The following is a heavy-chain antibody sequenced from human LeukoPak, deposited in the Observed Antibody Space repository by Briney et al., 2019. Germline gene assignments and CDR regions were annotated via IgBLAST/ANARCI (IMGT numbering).Heavy chain of an antibody. CDR3: ARGRFGVDY. CDR2: IYYSGST. V-gene: IGHV4-59*01. J-gene: IGHJ4*02. Sequence: SETLSLTCTVSGGSLSSYYWSWIRQPPGKGLEWIGYIYYSGSTNYNPSLRSRVTISVDTSKNQFSLKMRSVTAADTAVYYCARGRFGVDYWGQGTLVTVSS. CDR1: GGSLSSYY. D-gene: IGHD3-10*01.